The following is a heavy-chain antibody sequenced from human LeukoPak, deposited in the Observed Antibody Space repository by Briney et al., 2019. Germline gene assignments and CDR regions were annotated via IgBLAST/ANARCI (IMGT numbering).Heavy chain of an antibody. CDR1: GFTFSSYA. D-gene: IGHD3-3*01. V-gene: IGHV3-30-3*01. J-gene: IGHJ4*02. CDR2: ISYDGSNK. CDR3: ARQLSTITIFDY. Sequence: GRSLRLSCAANGFTFSSYAMHWVRQAPGKGMEWVAVISYDGSNKYYADSVRGRFTISRDNSKNTLYLQMNSLRAEDTAVYYCARQLSTITIFDYWGQGTLVTVSS.